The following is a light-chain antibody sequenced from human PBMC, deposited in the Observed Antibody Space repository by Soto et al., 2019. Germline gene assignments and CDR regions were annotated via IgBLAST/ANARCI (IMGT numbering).Light chain of an antibody. Sequence: EIVLTQSPGTPSLSPGEGVTLSCRASQSVSSSYLACYQERPGQAPSPLIAGASSRATVIPDRFSGSASGTDFSLTISRLEAEDFAVYYCQQYGGSPTFGQGTRLEIK. V-gene: IGKV3-20*01. CDR3: QQYGGSPT. J-gene: IGKJ5*01. CDR2: GAS. CDR1: QSVSSSY.